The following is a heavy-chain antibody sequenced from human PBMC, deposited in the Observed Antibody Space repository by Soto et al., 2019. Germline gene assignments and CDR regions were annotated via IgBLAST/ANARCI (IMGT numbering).Heavy chain of an antibody. J-gene: IGHJ6*02. Sequence: ASVKVSCKASGGTFSSYAISWVRQAPGQGLEWMGGIIPIFGTANYAQKFQGRVTITADESTSTAYMELSSLRSEDTAVYYCASKHPMITFGGVIVAPDYYYYGMDVCGQRTTVTVSS. V-gene: IGHV1-69*13. D-gene: IGHD3-16*02. CDR1: GGTFSSYA. CDR2: IIPIFGTA. CDR3: ASKHPMITFGGVIVAPDYYYYGMDV.